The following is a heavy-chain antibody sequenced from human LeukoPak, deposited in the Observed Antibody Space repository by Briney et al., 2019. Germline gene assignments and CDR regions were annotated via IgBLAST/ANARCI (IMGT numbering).Heavy chain of an antibody. Sequence: SETLSLTCAVSGGSISSSNWWSWVRQPPGKGLEWIGEIYHSGSTNYNLSLKSRVTISVDKSKNQFSLKLSSVTAADTAVYYCARDLGAAGTFGNGPLLRDDYWGQGTLVTVSS. J-gene: IGHJ4*02. D-gene: IGHD6-13*01. V-gene: IGHV4-4*02. CDR1: GGSISSSNW. CDR3: ARDLGAAGTFGNGPLLRDDY. CDR2: IYHSGST.